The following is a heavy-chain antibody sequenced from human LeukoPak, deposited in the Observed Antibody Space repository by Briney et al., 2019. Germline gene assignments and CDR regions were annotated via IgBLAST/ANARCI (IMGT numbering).Heavy chain of an antibody. V-gene: IGHV4-59*08. Sequence: PSETLSLTCTVSGDSISTYYWNWIRQPPGKGLEWIGYIYYTGSTNYNPSLKSRVTISVDTSKNQFSLKLSSVTAADTAVYYCARGGSSSWYWFDPWGQGALVTVSS. D-gene: IGHD6-13*01. CDR3: ARGGSSSWYWFDP. CDR1: GDSISTYY. CDR2: IYYTGST. J-gene: IGHJ5*02.